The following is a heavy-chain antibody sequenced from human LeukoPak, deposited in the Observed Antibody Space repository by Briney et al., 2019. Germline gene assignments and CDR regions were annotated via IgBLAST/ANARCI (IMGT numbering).Heavy chain of an antibody. CDR3: AKVRRDVPAAIVYYFDY. CDR1: GFTFSNYW. J-gene: IGHJ4*02. CDR2: ISGSGGST. V-gene: IGHV3-23*01. D-gene: IGHD2-2*01. Sequence: GGSLRLSCAASGFTFSNYWMHWVRQAPGKGLEWVSAISGSGGSTYYADSVKGRFTISRDNSKNTLYLQMNSLRAEDTAVYYCAKVRRDVPAAIVYYFDYWGQGTLVTVSS.